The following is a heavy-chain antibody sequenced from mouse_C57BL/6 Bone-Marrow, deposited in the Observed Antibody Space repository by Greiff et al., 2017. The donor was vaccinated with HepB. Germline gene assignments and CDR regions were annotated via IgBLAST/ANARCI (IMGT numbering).Heavy chain of an antibody. Sequence: EVQLVESGPELVKPGASVKISCKASGYSFTGYFMNWVMQSHGKSLEWIGRINPYNGDTFYNQKFKGKATLTVDKSSSAAHMELRSLTSEASAVYYCARGCLSYGSSYVYWGQGTTLTVSS. CDR2: INPYNGDT. CDR1: GYSFTGYF. V-gene: IGHV1-20*01. D-gene: IGHD1-1*01. CDR3: ARGCLSYGSSYVY. J-gene: IGHJ2*01.